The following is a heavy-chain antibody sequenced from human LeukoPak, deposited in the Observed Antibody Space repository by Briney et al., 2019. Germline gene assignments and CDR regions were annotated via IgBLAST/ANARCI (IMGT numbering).Heavy chain of an antibody. J-gene: IGHJ4*02. CDR3: ATDLGGVTPSRY. CDR2: FDPEGGET. CDR1: GYTLTELS. Sequence: ASVKVSCKVSGYTLTELSMHWVRQAPGKGLEWMGGFDPEGGETIYAQKFQGRVTKTEDTSTDTAYMELSSLRSEDTAVYYCATDLGGVTPSRYWGQGTLVTVSS. V-gene: IGHV1-24*01. D-gene: IGHD1-26*01.